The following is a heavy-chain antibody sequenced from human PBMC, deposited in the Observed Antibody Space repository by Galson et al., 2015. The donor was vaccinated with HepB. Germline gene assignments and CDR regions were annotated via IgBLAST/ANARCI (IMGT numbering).Heavy chain of an antibody. CDR2: IWYDGSNE. V-gene: IGHV3-33*01. Sequence: SLRLSCAASGFTFSSYGMHWVRQAPGKGLEWVAVIWYDGSNEYYADSVKGRFTISRDNSKNTLYLQMNSLRAEDTAVYYCARPITMISGDAFDIWGQGTMVTVSS. CDR3: ARPITMISGDAFDI. CDR1: GFTFSSYG. D-gene: IGHD3-22*01. J-gene: IGHJ3*02.